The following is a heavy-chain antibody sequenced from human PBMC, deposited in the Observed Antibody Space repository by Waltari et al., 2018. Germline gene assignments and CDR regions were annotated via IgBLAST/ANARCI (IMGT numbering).Heavy chain of an antibody. CDR2: IYYTGST. CDR3: ARQLWSGYFDRCDY. CDR1: GDSITNGRYS. D-gene: IGHD3-3*01. J-gene: IGHJ4*02. Sequence: QVQLQESGTGLVKPSETLSPTCAVSGDSITNGRYSWAWIRQPPGKGLEWIGTIYYTGSTYYNPSLKSRVTISQHMSTNQFSLKLNSVSAADTAVYYCARQLWSGYFDRCDYWGQGTAVTVSS. V-gene: IGHV4-39*01.